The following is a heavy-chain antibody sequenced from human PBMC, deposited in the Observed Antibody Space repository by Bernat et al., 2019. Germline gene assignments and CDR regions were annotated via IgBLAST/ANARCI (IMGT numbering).Heavy chain of an antibody. J-gene: IGHJ4*02. CDR2: IIPILGIA. CDR3: ARAYYYYDSSGYTYFDY. V-gene: IGHV1-69*04. CDR1: GGTFSSYA. Sequence: QVQLVQSGAEVKKPGSSVMVSCKASGGTFSSYAISWVRQAPGQGLEWMGRIIPILGIANYAQKFQGRVTITADKSTSTAYMELSSLRSEDTAVYYCARAYYYYDSSGYTYFDYWGQGTLVTVSS. D-gene: IGHD3-22*01.